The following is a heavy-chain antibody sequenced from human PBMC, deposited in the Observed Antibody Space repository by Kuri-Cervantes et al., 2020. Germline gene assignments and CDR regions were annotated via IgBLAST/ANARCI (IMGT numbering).Heavy chain of an antibody. V-gene: IGHV1-2*02. Sequence: ASVKVSCKASGFTFTHNYIHWVRQAPGQGLEWMGWINPKNGGTNYAPKFQGMVTMTADTSVTTAYMELGTLRSDDTAVYYCARDPDRWGAFLDHWGRGSLVTVSS. D-gene: IGHD1-26*01. J-gene: IGHJ4*02. CDR2: INPKNGGT. CDR1: GFTFTHNY. CDR3: ARDPDRWGAFLDH.